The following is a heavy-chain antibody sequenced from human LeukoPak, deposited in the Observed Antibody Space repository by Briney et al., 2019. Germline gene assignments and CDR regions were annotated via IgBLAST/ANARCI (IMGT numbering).Heavy chain of an antibody. CDR2: IYPGDSDT. CDR1: GYSFTSYW. Sequence: GESLKISCKGSGYSFTSYWIGWVRQMPGKGLEWMGIIYPGDSDTRYSPSFQGQVTISADKSISTAYLQWSSLKASDTAMYYCASLPLGRGYSSGWSPDYWGQGTLVTVSS. CDR3: ASLPLGRGYSSGWSPDY. V-gene: IGHV5-51*01. J-gene: IGHJ4*02. D-gene: IGHD6-19*01.